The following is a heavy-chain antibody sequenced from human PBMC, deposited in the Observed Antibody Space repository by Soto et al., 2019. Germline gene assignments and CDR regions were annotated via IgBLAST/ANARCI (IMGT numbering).Heavy chain of an antibody. V-gene: IGHV3-15*07. D-gene: IGHD4-17*01. CDR3: TTGLATVVTPFGH. J-gene: IGHJ5*02. CDR2: IKSKIDGGPT. CDR1: GLIFSNPW. Sequence: EVQLVESGGGLVKPGGSLTLSCAASGLIFSNPWMTWVRQAPGKGLEGVGRIKSKIDGGPTDYAAPVKGRFTISRDDSKNTLYLQMNSLKTEDTAVYYCTTGLATVVTPFGHWGQGTLVTVSS.